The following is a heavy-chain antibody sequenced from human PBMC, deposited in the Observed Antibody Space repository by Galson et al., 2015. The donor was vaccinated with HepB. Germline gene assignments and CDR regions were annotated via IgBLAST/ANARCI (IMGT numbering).Heavy chain of an antibody. D-gene: IGHD3-9*01. V-gene: IGHV3-15*01. CDR1: GFTFSNAW. CDR3: TTDDTYYDILTGYYNRFDY. Sequence: SLRLSCAASGFTFSNAWMSWVRQAPGKGLEWVGRIKSKTDGGTTDYAAPVKGRFTISRDDSKNTLYLQMNSLKTEDTAVYYCTTDDTYYDILTGYYNRFDYWGQGTLVTVSS. CDR2: IKSKTDGGTT. J-gene: IGHJ4*02.